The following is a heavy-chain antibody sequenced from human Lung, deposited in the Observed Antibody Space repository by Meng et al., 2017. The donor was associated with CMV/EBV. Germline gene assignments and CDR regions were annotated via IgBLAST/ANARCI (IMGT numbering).Heavy chain of an antibody. CDR2: INPNSGGT. D-gene: IGHD3-10*01. CDR3: AREGTPLVL. CDR1: GYTFTGYY. V-gene: IGHV1-2*02. Sequence: KVSSNASGYTFTGYYMHWVRQAPGQGLEWMGWINPNSGGTNYAQKSQGRVTMTRDTSISTAYMELSSLRSEDTAVYYCAREGTPLVLWGQGTLVTVSS. J-gene: IGHJ4*02.